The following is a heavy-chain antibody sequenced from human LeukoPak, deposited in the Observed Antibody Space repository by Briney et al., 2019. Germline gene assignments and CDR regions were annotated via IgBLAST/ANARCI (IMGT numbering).Heavy chain of an antibody. CDR3: ARGRVVRGVIYNYYYYGMDV. CDR2: INHSGST. J-gene: IGHJ6*02. V-gene: IGHV4-34*01. D-gene: IGHD3-10*01. Sequence: SEILSLTCAVYGGSFSGYYWSWIRQPPGKGLEWIGEINHSGSTNYNPSLKSRVTISVDTSKNQFSLKLSSVTAADTAVYYCARGRVVRGVIYNYYYYGMDVWGQGTTVTVSS. CDR1: GGSFSGYY.